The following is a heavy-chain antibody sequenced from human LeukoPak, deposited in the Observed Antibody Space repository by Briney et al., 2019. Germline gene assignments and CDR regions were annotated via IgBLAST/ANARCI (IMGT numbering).Heavy chain of an antibody. CDR3: ARDLIHTTTEDY. V-gene: IGHV3-9*01. J-gene: IGHJ4*02. CDR1: GFTFDDYA. D-gene: IGHD1-26*01. CDR2: ISWNSGSI. Sequence: GGSLRLSCAASGFTFDDYAMHWVRQAPGKGLEWVSGISWNSGSIGYADSVKGRFTISRDNAKNSLYLQMNSLRGEDTAVYYCARDLIHTTTEDYWGQGTLVTVSS.